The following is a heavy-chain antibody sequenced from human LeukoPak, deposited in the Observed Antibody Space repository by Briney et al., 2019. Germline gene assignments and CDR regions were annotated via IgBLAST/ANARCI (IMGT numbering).Heavy chain of an antibody. V-gene: IGHV1-3*01. Sequence: WASVYVSCKASGYTFTSYAMHWVRQAPGQRVEWMGWINAGNGNTKYSQKFQGRVTITRDTSASTAYMELSSLRSEDTAVYYCARAGGSGSGYSSGWYYDYWGQGTLVTVSS. J-gene: IGHJ4*02. CDR2: INAGNGNT. D-gene: IGHD6-19*01. CDR1: GYTFTSYA. CDR3: ARAGGSGSGYSSGWYYDY.